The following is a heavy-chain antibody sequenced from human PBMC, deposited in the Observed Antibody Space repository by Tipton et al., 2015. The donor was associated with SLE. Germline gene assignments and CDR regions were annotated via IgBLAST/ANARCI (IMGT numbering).Heavy chain of an antibody. J-gene: IGHJ4*02. CDR1: GDSISGANYF. CDR2: IYTSSIT. V-gene: IGHV4-61*09. Sequence: TLSLTCTVSGDSISGANYFWNWIRQPAGKGLEWIGHIYTSSITNYNPSLKSRVTISADTSKNQFSLNLNSVTAADTAVYFCARVEGATKWRTPVAHFDHWGPGILVTVSS. CDR3: ARVEGATKWRTPVAHFDH. D-gene: IGHD6-19*01.